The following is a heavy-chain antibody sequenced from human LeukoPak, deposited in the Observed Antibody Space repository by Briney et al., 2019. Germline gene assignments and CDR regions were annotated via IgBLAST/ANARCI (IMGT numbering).Heavy chain of an antibody. Sequence: GGSLRLSCAASGFSFSGYAMSWVRQAPGKGLEWVSSISGSSSHTYHADSVKGRFTTSRDNSKNSLYLQMNSLRAGDTAVYYCARGRPYYYYMDVWGKGTTVTVSS. J-gene: IGHJ6*03. V-gene: IGHV3-23*01. CDR1: GFSFSGYA. CDR2: ISGSSSHT. CDR3: ARGRPYYYYMDV.